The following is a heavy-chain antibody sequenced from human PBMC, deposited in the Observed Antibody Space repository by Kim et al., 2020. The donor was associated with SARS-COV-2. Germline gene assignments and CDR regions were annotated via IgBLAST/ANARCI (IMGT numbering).Heavy chain of an antibody. CDR3: ARGRWNDDYYYYYGMDV. V-gene: IGHV3-30*07. D-gene: IGHD1-1*01. J-gene: IGHJ6*02. Sequence: VKGRFTISREHSKNTLYLQMNSVRAEDTAVYYCARGRWNDDYYYYYGMDVWGQGTTVTVSS.